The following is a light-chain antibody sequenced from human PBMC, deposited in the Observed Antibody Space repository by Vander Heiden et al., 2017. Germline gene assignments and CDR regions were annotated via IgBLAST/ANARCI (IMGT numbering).Light chain of an antibody. CDR1: QSISSY. J-gene: IGKJ1*01. CDR2: AAS. Sequence: DIQMTQSPSSLSASVGDRVTITCRASQSISSYLNWYQQKPGKAPNLLIYAASSLQSGVPSRFRGSGSGTDFTLTISRLQPEDFATYYCQQSDSAPRTFGQGTKVEIK. V-gene: IGKV1-39*01. CDR3: QQSDSAPRT.